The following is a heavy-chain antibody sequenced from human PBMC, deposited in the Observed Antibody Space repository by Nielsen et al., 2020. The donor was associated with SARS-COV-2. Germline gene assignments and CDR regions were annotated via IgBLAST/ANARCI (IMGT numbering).Heavy chain of an antibody. CDR2: IWNDGSNK. D-gene: IGHD2-15*01. V-gene: IGHV3-30*02. CDR1: GFSFSGHG. Sequence: GESLKISCEASGFSFSGHGMHWVRQAPGKGLEWVAVIWNDGSNKQYADSVKGRFTISRDNSKNTVSLQMNSLRAEDTAVYYCAKELGYCSGGTCNSPYYFYGLDVWGQGTTVTVSS. J-gene: IGHJ6*02. CDR3: AKELGYCSGGTCNSPYYFYGLDV.